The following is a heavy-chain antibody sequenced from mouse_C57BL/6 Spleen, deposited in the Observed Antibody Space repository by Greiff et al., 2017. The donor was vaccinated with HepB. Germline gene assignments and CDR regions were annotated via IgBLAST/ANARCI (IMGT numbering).Heavy chain of an antibody. D-gene: IGHD1-1*01. CDR1: GYAFSSYW. J-gene: IGHJ1*03. CDR3: ARRYGSSNWYFDV. CDR2: IYPGDGDT. Sequence: QVQLQQSGAELVKPGASVKISCKASGYAFSSYWMNWVKQRPGKGLEWIGQIYPGDGDTNYNGKFKGKATLTADKSSSTAYMQLSSLTSEDSAVYFCARRYGSSNWYFDVWGTGTTVTVSS. V-gene: IGHV1-80*01.